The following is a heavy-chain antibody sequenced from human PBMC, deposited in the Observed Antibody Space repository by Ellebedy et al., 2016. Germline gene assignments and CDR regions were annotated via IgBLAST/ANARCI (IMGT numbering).Heavy chain of an antibody. CDR1: GFTFSSYA. Sequence: GESLKISCAASGFTFSSYAMHWVRQAPGKGLEWVAVISYDGSNKYYADSVKGRFTVSRDNSKNTLYLQMNSLRAEDTAVYYCARSGAPVAATRKAYYYYGMDVWGQGTTVTVSS. V-gene: IGHV3-30-3*01. CDR3: ARSGAPVAATRKAYYYYGMDV. CDR2: ISYDGSNK. D-gene: IGHD2-15*01. J-gene: IGHJ6*02.